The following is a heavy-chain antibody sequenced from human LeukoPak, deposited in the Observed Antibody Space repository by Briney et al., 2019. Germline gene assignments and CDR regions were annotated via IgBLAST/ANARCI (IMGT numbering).Heavy chain of an antibody. D-gene: IGHD3-10*01. CDR1: GGSISSYY. CDR2: IYYSGST. Sequence: PSETLSLTCIVSGGSISSYYWSWIRQPPGKGLEWIGYIYYSGSTNYKPSLKSRVTISVDTSKNQFSLKLSSVTAADTAVYYCARHVMRRYYGSGTHFDYWGQGTLVTVSS. CDR3: ARHVMRRYYGSGTHFDY. V-gene: IGHV4-59*08. J-gene: IGHJ4*02.